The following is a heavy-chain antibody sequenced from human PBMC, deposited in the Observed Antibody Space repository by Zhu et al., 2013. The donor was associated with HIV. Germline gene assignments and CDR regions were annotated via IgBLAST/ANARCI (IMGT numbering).Heavy chain of an antibody. CDR3: ARGGYYDSSGYYSDAFDI. J-gene: IGHJ3*02. Sequence: QVQVVQSGAEVKKPGSSVKVSCKASGGAFRRNDINWVRQAPGQGLEWMGGLIPLFATTHYSQKFQGRVTMTRDTSISTAYMELSRLRSDDTAVYYCARGGYYDSSGYYSDAFDIWGQGTMVTVSS. CDR1: GGAFRRND. CDR2: LIPLFATT. D-gene: IGHD3-22*01. V-gene: IGHV1-69*06.